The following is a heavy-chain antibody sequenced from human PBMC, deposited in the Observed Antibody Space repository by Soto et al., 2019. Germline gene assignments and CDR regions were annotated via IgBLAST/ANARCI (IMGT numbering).Heavy chain of an antibody. J-gene: IGHJ5*02. CDR3: AGQPSYLAAFDP. V-gene: IGHV4-39*01. CDR1: GGSISSSSYC. Sequence: ASETLSLTCTVSGGSISSSSYCWGWIRQPPGKGLEWIGSIYYSGSTYYNPSLKSRVTISVDTSKNQFSLKLSSVTAADTAVYYCAGQPSYLAAFDPWGQGTLVTVSS. CDR2: IYYSGST. D-gene: IGHD2-2*01.